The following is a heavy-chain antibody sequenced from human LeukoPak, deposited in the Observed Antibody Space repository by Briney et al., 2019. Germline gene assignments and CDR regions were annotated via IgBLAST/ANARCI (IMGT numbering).Heavy chain of an antibody. CDR2: IYHNGGT. D-gene: IGHD6-19*01. Sequence: TSETLSLTCTVSGGSISSYYWSWIRQPPGKGLEWIGYIYHNGGTNYNPSLQSRLTISVDTSKNQFSLKLSSVTAADTAVYYCARHLRAVAGGRYFDYWGQGTQVTVSS. CDR3: ARHLRAVAGGRYFDY. J-gene: IGHJ4*02. CDR1: GGSISSYY. V-gene: IGHV4-59*08.